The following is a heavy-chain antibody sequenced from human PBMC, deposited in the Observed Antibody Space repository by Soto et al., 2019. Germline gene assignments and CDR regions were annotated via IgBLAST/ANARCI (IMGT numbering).Heavy chain of an antibody. CDR1: GFTFSSYA. CDR3: AKDFLPITKVRGVILDY. V-gene: IGHV3-23*01. CDR2: ISGSGGST. Sequence: EVQLLESGGGLVQPGGSLRLSCAAYGFTFSSYAMSWVRQAPGKGLEWVSAISGSGGSTYNADSVKGRFTISRDNSKNTRYLQINSLRAEDTAVYYCAKDFLPITKVRGVILDYWGQGTLVTVSS. J-gene: IGHJ4*02. D-gene: IGHD3-10*01.